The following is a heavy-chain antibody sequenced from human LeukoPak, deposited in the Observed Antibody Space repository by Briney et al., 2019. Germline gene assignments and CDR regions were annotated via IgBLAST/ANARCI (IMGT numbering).Heavy chain of an antibody. CDR3: ARLGPREMVYDSYGMDV. CDR1: GFTFSDYY. D-gene: IGHD5/OR15-5a*01. J-gene: IGHJ6*02. CDR2: ISDDGSTI. V-gene: IGHV3-11*01. Sequence: PGGSLRLSCAASGFTFSDYYMTWIRQAPGKGLEWVSYISDDGSTIYYADSVKGRFTISRDNARHSLYLQINSLRAEDTAIYYCARLGPREMVYDSYGMDVWGQGTTVTVSS.